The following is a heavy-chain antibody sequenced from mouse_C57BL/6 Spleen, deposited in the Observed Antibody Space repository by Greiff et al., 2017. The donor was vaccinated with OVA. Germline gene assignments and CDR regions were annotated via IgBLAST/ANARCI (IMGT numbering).Heavy chain of an antibody. Sequence: QVQLQQPGAELVKPGASVKLSCKASGYTFTSSWMPWVTQRPGHGLEWIGMIPPTSGSTNYNEKFKSKATLTVDKSSSTAYMQLSSLTSEDSAVYYCARNAYYRPPYAMDYWGQGTSVTVSS. V-gene: IGHV1-64*01. CDR1: GYTFTSSW. CDR3: ARNAYYRPPYAMDY. CDR2: IPPTSGST. J-gene: IGHJ4*01. D-gene: IGHD2-14*01.